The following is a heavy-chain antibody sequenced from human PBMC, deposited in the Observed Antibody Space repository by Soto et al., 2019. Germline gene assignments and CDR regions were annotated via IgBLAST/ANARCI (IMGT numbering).Heavy chain of an antibody. Sequence: NPSETLSLTCAVYGGSFSGYYWSWIRQPPGKGLEWIGEINHSGSTNYNPSLKSRVTISVDTSKNQFSLKLSSVTAADTAVYYCARAAVTPYYFDYWGQGTLVTVSS. J-gene: IGHJ4*02. CDR1: GGSFSGYY. D-gene: IGHD4-4*01. V-gene: IGHV4-34*01. CDR3: ARAAVTPYYFDY. CDR2: INHSGST.